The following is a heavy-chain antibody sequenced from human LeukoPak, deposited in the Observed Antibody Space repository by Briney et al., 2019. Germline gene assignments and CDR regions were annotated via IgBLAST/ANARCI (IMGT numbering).Heavy chain of an antibody. Sequence: SETLSLTCAVYGGSFSGYYWSWIRQPPGKGLEWIGETNHSGSTNYNPSLKSRVTISVDTSKNQFSLKLSSVTAADTAVYYCARFPNHGDYVVGMDAWGQGTTVTVSS. CDR1: GGSFSGYY. CDR2: TNHSGST. J-gene: IGHJ6*02. CDR3: ARFPNHGDYVVGMDA. V-gene: IGHV4-34*01. D-gene: IGHD4-17*01.